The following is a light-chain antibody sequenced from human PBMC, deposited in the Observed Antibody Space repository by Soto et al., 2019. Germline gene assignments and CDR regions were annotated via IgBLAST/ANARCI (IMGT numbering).Light chain of an antibody. J-gene: IGLJ3*02. CDR1: SSDVGSYNL. V-gene: IGLV2-23*02. CDR3: CSFAGTSTYWV. CDR2: EVN. Sequence: QSALTQPASVSGFPGQSITISCSGTSSDVGSYNLVSWYQQHPGKAPKLIIYEVNKRPSGVSNRFSGSKSGTTASLTLSGLQADDEADYYCCSFAGTSTYWVFGGGTKVTVL.